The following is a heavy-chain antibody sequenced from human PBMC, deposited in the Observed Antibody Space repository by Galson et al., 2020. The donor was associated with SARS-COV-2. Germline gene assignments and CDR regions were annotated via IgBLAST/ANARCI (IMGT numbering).Heavy chain of an antibody. Sequence: GGSLRLSCAGSGFSVSSNYMNWVRQAPGKGLEWVSAIHNTGSTYYADSVKGRFTISRDNSKNTLYLQMNSLRVEDTAVYYCTRDCCNRSYYGYWGRGTLVTVSS. D-gene: IGHD2-2*01. V-gene: IGHV3-66*03. J-gene: IGHJ4*02. CDR1: GFSVSSNY. CDR3: TRDCCNRSYYGY. CDR2: IHNTGST.